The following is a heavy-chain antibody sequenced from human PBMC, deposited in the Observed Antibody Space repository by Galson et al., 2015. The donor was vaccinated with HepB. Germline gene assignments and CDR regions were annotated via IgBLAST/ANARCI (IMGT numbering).Heavy chain of an antibody. Sequence: SLRLSCAASGFTFSNYAMHWVRQAPGKGLEWVAVMSYDGVNKYYSDFVRGRFTISRDISKNTLYLQMNSLRTENTAVYYCARVLTHFMNWFDPSLDYWGQGTLVTVSS. D-gene: IGHD3-10*01. J-gene: IGHJ4*02. V-gene: IGHV3-30-3*01. CDR2: MSYDGVNK. CDR1: GFTFSNYA. CDR3: ARVLTHFMNWFDPSLDY.